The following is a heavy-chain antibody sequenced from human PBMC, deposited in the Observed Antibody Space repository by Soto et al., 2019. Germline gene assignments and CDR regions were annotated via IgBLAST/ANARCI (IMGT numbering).Heavy chain of an antibody. Sequence: VQLQESGPGLVKPSETLSLSFTVSGGSISSYYWSWFRQSPGKRMEWIGYVHNSWGSRYNPYLRSRDDIALDTDKSQFSLKVTSVSATDTAVYYSARQGFGTLPGLVGVGGQGTTVTVAS. CDR2: VHNSWGS. D-gene: IGHD3-10*01. CDR1: GGSISSYY. J-gene: IGHJ6*02. CDR3: ARQGFGTLPGLVGV. V-gene: IGHV4-59*08.